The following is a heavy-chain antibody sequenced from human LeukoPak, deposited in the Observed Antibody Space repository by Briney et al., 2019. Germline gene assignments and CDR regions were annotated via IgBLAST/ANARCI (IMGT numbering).Heavy chain of an antibody. CDR3: STLWYGA. D-gene: IGHD3-10*01. J-gene: IGHJ5*02. CDR1: GFTFTNAW. Sequence: PGGSLRLSCAASGFTFTNAWMYWARQAPGRGLEWVGRIESKTDGGTSDYAAPVTGRFTISRDDSKSTLYLEMNSLKTEDTGVYYCSTLWYGAWGQGTLVTVPS. V-gene: IGHV3-15*04. CDR2: IESKTDGGTS.